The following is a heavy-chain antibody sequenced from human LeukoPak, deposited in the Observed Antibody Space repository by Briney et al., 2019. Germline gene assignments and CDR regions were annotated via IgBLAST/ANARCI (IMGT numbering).Heavy chain of an antibody. CDR2: MYSGGST. CDR3: ARDCSSGNCRGALDY. Sequence: GGSLRLSCAASGFNVNSNQMSWVRQAPGKGLEWVSVMYSGGSTYYADSVKGRFTISRDNSKNMVVLQMGSLRTDDMGVYFCARDCSSGNCRGALDYWGQGALVTVSS. V-gene: IGHV3-66*01. D-gene: IGHD3-22*01. J-gene: IGHJ4*02. CDR1: GFNVNSNQ.